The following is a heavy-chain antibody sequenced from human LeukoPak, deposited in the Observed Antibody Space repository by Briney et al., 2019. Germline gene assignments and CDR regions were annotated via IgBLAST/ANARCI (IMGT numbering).Heavy chain of an antibody. V-gene: IGHV4-4*07. CDR3: ARVTDPRYNWFDP. J-gene: IGHJ5*02. CDR1: GGSISSYY. D-gene: IGHD2-21*02. CDR2: IHASGST. Sequence: SETLSLTCTVSGGSISSYYRTWIRQPAGKGPEWIGRIHASGSTNYNPSLKSRVNMSVDTSKNQFSLKLNSVTAADTAVYYCARVTDPRYNWFDPWGQGTLVTVSS.